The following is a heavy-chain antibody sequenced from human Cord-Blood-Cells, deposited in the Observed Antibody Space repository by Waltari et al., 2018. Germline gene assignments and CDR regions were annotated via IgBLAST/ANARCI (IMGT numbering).Heavy chain of an antibody. CDR2: ISYDGSNK. J-gene: IGHJ4*02. CDR3: AKDLMPDY. Sequence: QVQLVESGGGVVQPGRSLRLSCAASGLPFSSSGMHWVRQAPGKGLEWVAVISYDGSNKYYADSVKGRFTISRDNSKNTLYLQMNSLRAEDTAVYYCAKDLMPDYWGQGTLVTVSS. V-gene: IGHV3-30*18. D-gene: IGHD2-2*01. CDR1: GLPFSSSG.